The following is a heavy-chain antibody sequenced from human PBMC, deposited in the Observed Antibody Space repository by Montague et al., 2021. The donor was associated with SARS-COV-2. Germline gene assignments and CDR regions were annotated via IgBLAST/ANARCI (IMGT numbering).Heavy chain of an antibody. CDR1: GGSFSGYY. D-gene: IGHD3-3*01. J-gene: IGHJ6*02. Sequence: SETLSLTCAVYGGSFSGYYWSWIRQPSGKGLEWIGEINHSGSTNYNPSLKSRVTISVDTSKNQFSLKLSSVTAADTAVYYCARIRCITIFGVVITPYYYGMDVWGQGTTVTVSS. CDR3: ARIRCITIFGVVITPYYYGMDV. V-gene: IGHV4-34*01. CDR2: INHSGST.